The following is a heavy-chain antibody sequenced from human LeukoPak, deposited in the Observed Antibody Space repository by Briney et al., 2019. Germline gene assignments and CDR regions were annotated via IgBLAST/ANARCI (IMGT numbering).Heavy chain of an antibody. CDR3: ARSYGSGSVSNRANWFDP. CDR2: IYYSGST. Sequence: PSETLSLTCTVSGGSISSGGYYWSWIRQHPGKGLEWIGCIYYSGSTNYNPSLKSRVTISVDTSKNQFSLKLSSVTAADTAVYYCARSYGSGSVSNRANWFDPWGQGTLVTVSS. CDR1: GGSISSGGYY. D-gene: IGHD3-10*01. J-gene: IGHJ5*02. V-gene: IGHV4-31*03.